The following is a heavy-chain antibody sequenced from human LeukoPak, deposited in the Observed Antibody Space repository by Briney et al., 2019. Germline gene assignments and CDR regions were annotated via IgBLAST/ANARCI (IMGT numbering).Heavy chain of an antibody. Sequence: SETLSLTCTVSGGSISSSSYYWGWIRQPPGKGLEWIGSIYYSGSTYYNPSLKSRVTISVDTSKNQFSLKLSSVTATDTAVYYCARTDPKSYSSGWYNYWGQGTLVTVSS. CDR2: IYYSGST. V-gene: IGHV4-39*01. CDR3: ARTDPKSYSSGWYNY. J-gene: IGHJ4*02. D-gene: IGHD6-19*01. CDR1: GGSISSSSYY.